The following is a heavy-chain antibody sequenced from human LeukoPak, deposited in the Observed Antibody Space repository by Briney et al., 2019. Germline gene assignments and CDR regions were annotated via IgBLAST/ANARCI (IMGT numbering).Heavy chain of an antibody. CDR2: IYYSGST. CDR1: GGSISSSSYY. D-gene: IGHD2-15*01. J-gene: IGHJ3*02. Sequence: SETLSLTCTVSGGSISSSSYYWGWIRQPPGKGLEWIGSIYYSGSTYYNPSLKSRVTISVDTSKNQFSLKLSSVTAADTAVYYCASATLAATDAFDIWGQGTMVTVSS. V-gene: IGHV4-39*07. CDR3: ASATLAATDAFDI.